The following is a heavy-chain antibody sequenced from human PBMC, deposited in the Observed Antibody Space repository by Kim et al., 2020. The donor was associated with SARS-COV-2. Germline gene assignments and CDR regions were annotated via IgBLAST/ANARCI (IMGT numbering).Heavy chain of an antibody. D-gene: IGHD3-10*01. CDR1: GGSISSYY. CDR3: ARRALGTITMVRGVQNAFDI. CDR2: IYYSGST. Sequence: SETLSLTCTVSGGSISSYYWSWIRQPPGKGLEWIGYIYYSGSTNYNPSLKSRVTISVDTSKNQFSLKLSSVTAADTAVYYCARRALGTITMVRGVQNAFDIWGQATMVTVSS. J-gene: IGHJ3*02. V-gene: IGHV4-59*08.